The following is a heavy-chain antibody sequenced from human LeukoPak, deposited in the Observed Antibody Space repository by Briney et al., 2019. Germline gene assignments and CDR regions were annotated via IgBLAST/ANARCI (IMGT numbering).Heavy chain of an antibody. V-gene: IGHV3-21*01. J-gene: IGHJ6*02. CDR2: ISSSSSYI. D-gene: IGHD1-26*01. Sequence: GGSLRLSCAASGFTFSSYAMNWVRQAPGKGLEWVSSISSSSSYIYYADSVKGRFTISRDNAKNSLYLQMNSLRAEDMAVYYCASGPSTGMDVWGQGTTVTVSS. CDR3: ASGPSTGMDV. CDR1: GFTFSSYA.